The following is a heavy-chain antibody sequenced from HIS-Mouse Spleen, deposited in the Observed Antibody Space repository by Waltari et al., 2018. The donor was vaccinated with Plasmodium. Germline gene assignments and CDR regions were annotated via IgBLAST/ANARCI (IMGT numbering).Heavy chain of an antibody. J-gene: IGHJ6*02. D-gene: IGHD2-8*02. Sequence: QVQLQASGPGLVKPSETLSLTCTVSGGSLSSYYWSWLRQPPGKGLEWIGYIYYSGSTNYNPSLKSRVTISVDTSKNQFSLKLSSVTAADTAVYYCARVTPGQGVYGMDVWGQGTTVTVSS. CDR3: ARVTPGQGVYGMDV. CDR2: IYYSGST. V-gene: IGHV4-59*01. CDR1: GGSLSSYY.